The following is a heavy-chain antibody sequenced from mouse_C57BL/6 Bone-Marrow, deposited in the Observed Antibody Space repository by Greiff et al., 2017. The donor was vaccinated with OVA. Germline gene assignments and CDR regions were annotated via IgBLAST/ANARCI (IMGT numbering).Heavy chain of an antibody. Sequence: QVQLQQSGAELVKPGASVKMSCKASGYTFTSYWITWVKQRPGPGLEWIGDIYPGSGSTNYNEKFKSKATLTVDTTSSTAYMQLSSLTSEDSAVYYCSRRYSNSYAMDYWGQGTSVTVSA. CDR3: SRRYSNSYAMDY. V-gene: IGHV1-55*01. CDR2: IYPGSGST. D-gene: IGHD2-5*01. CDR1: GYTFTSYW. J-gene: IGHJ4*01.